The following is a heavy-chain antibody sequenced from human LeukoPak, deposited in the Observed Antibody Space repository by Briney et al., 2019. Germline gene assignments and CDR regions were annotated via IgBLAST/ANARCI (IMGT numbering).Heavy chain of an antibody. CDR2: MNPNNGET. CDR1: GYTFTGHY. V-gene: IGHV1-2*02. D-gene: IGHD2-2*01. CDR3: ARVAFLPVPMSFFGY. J-gene: IGHJ4*02. Sequence: ASVKVSCKASGYTFTGHYIHWVRQAPGQGLEWMGWMNPNNGETIYAQNLQGRVTMTRDTSISTAYMDLTSLRSDDTAVYYCARVAFLPVPMSFFGYWGQGTLVTVSS.